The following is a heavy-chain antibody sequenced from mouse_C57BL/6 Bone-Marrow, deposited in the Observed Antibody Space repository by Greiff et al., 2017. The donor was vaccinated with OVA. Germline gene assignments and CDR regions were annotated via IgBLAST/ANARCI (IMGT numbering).Heavy chain of an antibody. J-gene: IGHJ4*01. CDR1: GFTFSSYA. V-gene: IGHV5-9-1*02. CDR2: ISSGGDYI. Sequence: EVKLMESGEGLVKPGGSLKLSCAASGFTFSSYAMSWVRQTPEKRLEWVAYISSGGDYIYYADNVKGRFTISRDNTRNTLYMQMSSLKSKDTAMYYCTRLLDAMDYWGQGTSVTVSS. CDR3: TRLLDAMDY. D-gene: IGHD2-1*01.